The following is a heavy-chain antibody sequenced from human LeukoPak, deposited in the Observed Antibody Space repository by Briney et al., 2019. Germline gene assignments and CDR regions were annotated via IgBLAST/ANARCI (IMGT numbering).Heavy chain of an antibody. CDR1: GFTFSSYA. V-gene: IGHV3-30-3*01. J-gene: IGHJ4*02. Sequence: GGSLRLSCAASGFTFSSYAMHWVRQAPGKGLEWVAVISYDGSNKYYADSVKGRFTISRDNSKNTLYLQMNSLRAEDTAVYFCAREATVTAGDYLFDYWGQGTLVTVSS. CDR3: AREATVTAGDYLFDY. D-gene: IGHD4-17*01. CDR2: ISYDGSNK.